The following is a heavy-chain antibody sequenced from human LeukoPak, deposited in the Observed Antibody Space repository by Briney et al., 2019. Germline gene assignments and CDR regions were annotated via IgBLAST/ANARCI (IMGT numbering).Heavy chain of an antibody. V-gene: IGHV3-7*05. CDR1: GFTFSSYW. CDR2: ISEDGSEK. J-gene: IGHJ2*01. D-gene: IGHD4-23*01. Sequence: PGWSLRLSCEASGFTFSSYWMSWVRQAPGKGLEWVANISEDGSEKYYVDSVKGRFTISRDNAKNSLYLQMISLRAEDTAVYYCARGGGNLDLYFDLWGRGTLVTVSS. CDR3: ARGGGNLDLYFDL.